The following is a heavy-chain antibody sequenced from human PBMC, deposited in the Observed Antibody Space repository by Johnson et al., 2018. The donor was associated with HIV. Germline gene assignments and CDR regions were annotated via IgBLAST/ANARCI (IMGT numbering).Heavy chain of an antibody. CDR3: ATTRVGAADPDDAFDI. J-gene: IGHJ3*02. CDR2: MWYDGSNK. Sequence: QVQLVESGGGVVQPGRSLRLSCAASGFTFSTYGMHWVRQAPGKGLEWVAVMWYDGSNKYYADSVKGRFTISRDNSKNTLYLQMNSLRAEDTAVYYCATTRVGAADPDDAFDIWGQGTMVTVSS. D-gene: IGHD6-13*01. V-gene: IGHV3-33*01. CDR1: GFTFSTYG.